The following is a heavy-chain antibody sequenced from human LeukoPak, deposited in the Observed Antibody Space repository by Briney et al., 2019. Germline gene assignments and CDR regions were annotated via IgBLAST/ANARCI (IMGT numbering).Heavy chain of an antibody. CDR2: ISGSGRTV. Sequence: PGGSLRLSCAASGFIFNNYEMNWVRQAPGKGLEWISYISGSGRTVYYADSVKGRFTISRDNTKNSLFLQMNGLRAEDTAIYYCARGLNRAFDYWGQGTLVTVSS. J-gene: IGHJ4*02. CDR1: GFIFNNYE. CDR3: ARGLNRAFDY. V-gene: IGHV3-48*03. D-gene: IGHD2/OR15-2a*01.